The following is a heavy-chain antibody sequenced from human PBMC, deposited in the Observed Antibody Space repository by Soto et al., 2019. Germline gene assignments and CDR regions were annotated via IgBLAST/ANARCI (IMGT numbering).Heavy chain of an antibody. V-gene: IGHV4-31*03. CDR3: ARVGIAAAVEYYYGMDV. J-gene: IGHJ6*02. CDR1: GGSISSGGYY. Sequence: SETLSLTCTVSGGSISSGGYYWSWIRQHPGKGLEWIGYIYYSGSTYYNPSLKSRVTISVDTSKNQFSLKLSSVTAADTAVYYCARVGIAAAVEYYYGMDVWGQGTTVTAP. D-gene: IGHD6-13*01. CDR2: IYYSGST.